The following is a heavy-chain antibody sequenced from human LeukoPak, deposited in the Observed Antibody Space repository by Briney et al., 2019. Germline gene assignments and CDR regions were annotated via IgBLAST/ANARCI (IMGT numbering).Heavy chain of an antibody. D-gene: IGHD5-24*01. V-gene: IGHV4-39*07. Sequence: KPSETLSLTCTVSGGSISSSSYYWGWIRQPPGKGLEWIGSIYYSGSTYYNPPLKSRVTMSVDTSKNQFSLKLSSVTAADTAVYYCARGGWLGDFDYWGQGTLVTVSS. J-gene: IGHJ4*02. CDR1: GGSISSSSYY. CDR2: IYYSGST. CDR3: ARGGWLGDFDY.